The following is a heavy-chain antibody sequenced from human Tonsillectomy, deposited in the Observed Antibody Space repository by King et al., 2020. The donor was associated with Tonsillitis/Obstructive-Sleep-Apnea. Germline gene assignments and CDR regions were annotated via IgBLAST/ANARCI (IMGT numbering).Heavy chain of an antibody. J-gene: IGHJ1*01. D-gene: IGHD6-13*01. Sequence: EVQLVESGGGLVKPGGSLRLSCAASGFTFSSYSMNWVRQAPGKGREWVSSISSSSSYIYYADSVKGRFTISRDNAKNSLYLQMNSLRAEDTAVYYCAREQRYSSSCDFQHWGQGTLVTVSS. CDR2: ISSSSSYI. CDR3: AREQRYSSSCDFQH. CDR1: GFTFSSYS. V-gene: IGHV3-21*01.